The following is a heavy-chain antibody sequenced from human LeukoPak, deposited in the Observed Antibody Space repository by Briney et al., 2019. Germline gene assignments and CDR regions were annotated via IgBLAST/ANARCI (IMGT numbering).Heavy chain of an antibody. CDR2: INAGNGNT. V-gene: IGHV1-3*01. CDR1: GYTFTSYA. Sequence: ASVKVSCKASGYTFTSYAMHWVRQAPGQRLEWMGWINAGNGNTKYSQKFQGRVTITRDISASTAYMELSSLRSEGTAVYYCAREGWIPFGMDVWGQGTTVTVSS. J-gene: IGHJ6*02. CDR3: AREGWIPFGMDV. D-gene: IGHD5-18*01.